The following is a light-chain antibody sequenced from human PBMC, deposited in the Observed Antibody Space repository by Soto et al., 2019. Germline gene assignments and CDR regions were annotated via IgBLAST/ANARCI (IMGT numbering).Light chain of an antibody. V-gene: IGKV3-15*01. CDR2: GAS. J-gene: IGKJ1*01. Sequence: EIMMTQSPATLSVSPGERATLSCRASQSVSSNLAWYQQKPGQAPRLLIYGASTRATGIPARFSGSGSGTEFTLTISSLQSEDFAVCYCQQYNTWPPWTFGQGTKVDIK. CDR1: QSVSSN. CDR3: QQYNTWPPWT.